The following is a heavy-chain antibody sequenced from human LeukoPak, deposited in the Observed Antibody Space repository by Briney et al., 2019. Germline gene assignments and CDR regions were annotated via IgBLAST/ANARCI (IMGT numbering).Heavy chain of an antibody. D-gene: IGHD6-25*01. CDR1: GGAISSYY. Sequence: SETLSLTCTVSGGAISSYYWSWIRQPPGKGLEWIGYIYYSGSTNYNPSLKSRVTISVDTSKNQFSLKLSSVTAADTAVYYCASGGGYADYWGQGTLVTVSS. CDR2: IYYSGST. V-gene: IGHV4-59*01. CDR3: ASGGGYADY. J-gene: IGHJ4*02.